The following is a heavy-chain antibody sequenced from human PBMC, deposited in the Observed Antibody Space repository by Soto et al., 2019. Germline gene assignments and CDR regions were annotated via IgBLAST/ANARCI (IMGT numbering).Heavy chain of an antibody. V-gene: IGHV4-4*02. CDR1: GGSISSSNW. Sequence: PSETLSLTCAVSGGSISSSNWWSWVRQPPGKGLEWIGEIYHSGSTNYNPSLKSRVTISVDKSKNQFSLKLSSVTAADTAVYYCARDFHGCSGGSCYHNWFDPWGQGTLVTVSS. D-gene: IGHD2-15*01. J-gene: IGHJ5*02. CDR2: IYHSGST. CDR3: ARDFHGCSGGSCYHNWFDP.